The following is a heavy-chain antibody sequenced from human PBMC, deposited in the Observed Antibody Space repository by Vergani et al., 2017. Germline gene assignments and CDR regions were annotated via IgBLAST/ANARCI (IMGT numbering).Heavy chain of an antibody. CDR1: GYTFTSYG. V-gene: IGHV1-18*04. D-gene: IGHD2-15*01. J-gene: IGHJ4*02. CDR2: FSAYNGNT. CDR3: ARDLHRGRSGGSCYLK. Sequence: QVQLVQSGAEVKKPGASVKVSCKASGYTFTSYGISWVRQAPGQGLEWMGWFSAYNGNTNYAQKLQGRVTMTTDTSTSTAYMELRSLRSDDTAVYYCARDLHRGRSGGSCYLKWGQGTLVTVSS.